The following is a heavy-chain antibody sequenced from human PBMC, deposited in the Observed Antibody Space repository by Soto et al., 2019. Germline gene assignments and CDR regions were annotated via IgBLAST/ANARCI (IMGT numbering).Heavy chain of an antibody. D-gene: IGHD5-12*01. CDR1: GFSLSTNGMG. CDR2: IYWDDDK. J-gene: IGHJ4*02. V-gene: IGHV2-5*02. Sequence: QITVKESGLTLVKPTETLTLTCTFSGFSLSTNGMGVGWIRQPPGKALEWLALIYWDDDKRYSPSLRSRLTIIKDPSKNQVDLTMTNMDPVDTRTYYCARLTRGVYDLDRLWEKFDYWGQGTLVTVSS. CDR3: ARLTRGVYDLDRLWEKFDY.